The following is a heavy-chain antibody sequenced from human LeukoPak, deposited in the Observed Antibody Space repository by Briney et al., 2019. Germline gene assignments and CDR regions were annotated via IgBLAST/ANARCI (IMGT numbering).Heavy chain of an antibody. V-gene: IGHV3-74*01. Sequence: PGGSLRLSCTGSGFTFSSYWLHWVRQAPGKGLVWVSRINSDGSSTNYADPVEGRFTISRDNAKNTLYLQMNSLRAEDTAVYYCARGRRGSLTDAFDIWGQGTMVTVSS. CDR1: GFTFSSYW. CDR2: INSDGSST. CDR3: ARGRRGSLTDAFDI. D-gene: IGHD1-26*01. J-gene: IGHJ3*02.